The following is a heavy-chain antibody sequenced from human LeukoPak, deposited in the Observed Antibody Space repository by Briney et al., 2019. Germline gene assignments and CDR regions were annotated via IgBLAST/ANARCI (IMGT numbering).Heavy chain of an antibody. J-gene: IGHJ5*02. D-gene: IGHD4-17*01. CDR1: GGSFSGYY. Sequence: PSETLSLTCAVYGGSFSGYYWSWIRQPPGKGLEWIGEINHSGSTNYNPSLKSRVTISVDTSKNQFSLKLSSVTAADTAVYYCAREVADGDYEFSNWFDPWGQGTLVTVSS. CDR3: AREVADGDYEFSNWFDP. V-gene: IGHV4-34*01. CDR2: INHSGST.